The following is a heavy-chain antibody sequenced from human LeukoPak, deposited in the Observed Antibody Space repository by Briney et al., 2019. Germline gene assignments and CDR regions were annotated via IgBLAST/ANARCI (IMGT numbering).Heavy chain of an antibody. Sequence: GASVKVSCKASGYTFTGYYMHWVRQAPGQGLEWMGWINPNSGGTNYAQKFQGRVTMTRDTSISPAYMELSRLRSDDPAVYYCARGTSDFWSGYYFDYWGQGTLVTVSS. V-gene: IGHV1-2*02. CDR2: INPNSGGT. D-gene: IGHD3-3*01. CDR3: ARGTSDFWSGYYFDY. CDR1: GYTFTGYY. J-gene: IGHJ4*02.